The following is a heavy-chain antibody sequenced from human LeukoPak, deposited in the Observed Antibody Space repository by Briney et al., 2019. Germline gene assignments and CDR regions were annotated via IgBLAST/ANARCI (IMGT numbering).Heavy chain of an antibody. CDR1: DFSVSGKY. D-gene: IGHD4-17*01. CDR3: TRGHHGDYLDPFDV. J-gene: IGHJ4*02. V-gene: IGHV3-53*01. Sequence: GGSLRLSCVASDFSVSGKYVSWVRQAPGKGLEWISVMDRGEVTSYADSVRGRFIISRDNSKNTLFLQMNYVRIEDTALYYCTRGHHGDYLDPFDVWGQGILVTVSS. CDR2: MDRGEVT.